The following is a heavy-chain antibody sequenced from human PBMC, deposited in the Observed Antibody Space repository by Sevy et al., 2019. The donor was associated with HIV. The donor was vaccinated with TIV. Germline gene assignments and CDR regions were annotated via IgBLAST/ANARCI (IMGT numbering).Heavy chain of an antibody. CDR2: ISGTGNTK. J-gene: IGHJ5*02. D-gene: IGHD6-13*01. V-gene: IGHV3-11*04. Sequence: GGSLRLSCAASGFTFSNYYMNWIRQAPGKGLEWVSYISGTGNTKYYTDSVKGRFTISRDNAKNSLYLQMNSLGAEDTAVYYCARAVRYSSSCSWFDPWGQGTLVTVSS. CDR3: ARAVRYSSSCSWFDP. CDR1: GFTFSNYY.